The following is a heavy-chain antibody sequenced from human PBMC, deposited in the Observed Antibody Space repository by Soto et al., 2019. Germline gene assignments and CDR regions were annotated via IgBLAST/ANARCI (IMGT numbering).Heavy chain of an antibody. CDR2: ISAYNGNT. V-gene: IGHV1-18*04. CDR3: AGDAGTPAYSSVLGV. CDR1: GYTFTSYG. D-gene: IGHD2-15*01. J-gene: IGHJ6*04. Sequence: PSVKVSCKASGYTFTSYGISWVRQAPGQGLEWMGWISAYNGNTNYAQKLQGRVTTTTETARSTAYRGRGTRRYANPAVYFLAGDAGTPAYSSVLGVWAKGTGDTVPP.